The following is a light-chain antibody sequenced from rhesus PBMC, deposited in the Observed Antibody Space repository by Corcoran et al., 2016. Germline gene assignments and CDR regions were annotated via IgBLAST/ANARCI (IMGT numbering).Light chain of an antibody. J-gene: IGKJ1*01. V-gene: IGKV3-24*04. CDR2: GAS. CDR3: LQSSNWPRA. CDR1: QSVSSY. Sequence: EIVMTQSPATLALSPGERATLSCRASQSVSSYLAWYQQKPGQAPRLHIYGASSRATGIPDRFSGSGSGTVFTLTLSSLEPEDVGVYFCLQSSNWPRAFGQWTKVEIK.